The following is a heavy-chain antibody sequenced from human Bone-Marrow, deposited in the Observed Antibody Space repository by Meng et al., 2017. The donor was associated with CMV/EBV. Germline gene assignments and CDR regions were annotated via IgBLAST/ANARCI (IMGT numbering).Heavy chain of an antibody. V-gene: IGHV3-30*03. CDR3: ARAMIIAARALDF. CDR2: ITFDGSNT. CDR1: GFSFNDYG. Sequence: GGSLRLSCAVSGFSFNDYGMHWVRQTPGKGLEWLTFITFDGSNTYYADSVKGRFTISRDNSKNTLYLQMNSLRNDDTAVYYCARAMIIAARALDFWGQGTLVTVPS. J-gene: IGHJ4*02. D-gene: IGHD6-6*01.